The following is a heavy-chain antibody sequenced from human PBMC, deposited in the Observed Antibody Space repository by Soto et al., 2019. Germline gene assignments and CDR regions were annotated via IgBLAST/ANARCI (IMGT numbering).Heavy chain of an antibody. CDR3: ARVGYSSSLYFDY. D-gene: IGHD6-6*01. V-gene: IGHV3-48*01. Sequence: EVQLVESGGGLVQPGGSLRLSCAASGFTFSSYSMNWVRQAPGKGLEWVSYISSSSSTIYYADSVKGRFTISRDNAKNSLYLQMNSLRAEDTAVYYCARVGYSSSLYFDYWGQGTLVTVSS. CDR1: GFTFSSYS. CDR2: ISSSSSTI. J-gene: IGHJ4*02.